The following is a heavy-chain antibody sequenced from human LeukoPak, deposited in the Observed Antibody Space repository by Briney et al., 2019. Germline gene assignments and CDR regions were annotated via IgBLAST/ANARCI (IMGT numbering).Heavy chain of an antibody. CDR1: GGSISSYY. CDR2: IYYSGST. CDR3: ARWGGYFGAAFDI. V-gene: IGHV4-59*01. Sequence: PSETLSLTCTVSGGSISSYYWSWIRQPPGKGLEWIGYIYYSGSTNYNPSLKSRVTISVDTSKNQFSLKLSSVTAADTAVYYRARWGGYFGAAFDIWGQGTMVTVSS. D-gene: IGHD6-19*01. J-gene: IGHJ3*02.